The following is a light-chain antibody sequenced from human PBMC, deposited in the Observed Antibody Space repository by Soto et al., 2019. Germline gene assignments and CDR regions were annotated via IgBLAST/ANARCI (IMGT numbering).Light chain of an antibody. CDR1: QSVSSNY. CDR2: GAS. Sequence: EILLTQSPGTLSLSPGERATLPCRASQSVSSNYLAWYQQKPGQAPRPLIYGASSRATGIPDRFSGSGAGTDFTLTISRLESEDFAVYYCKQYGSSPWTFGQGTKVDIK. J-gene: IGKJ1*01. V-gene: IGKV3-20*01. CDR3: KQYGSSPWT.